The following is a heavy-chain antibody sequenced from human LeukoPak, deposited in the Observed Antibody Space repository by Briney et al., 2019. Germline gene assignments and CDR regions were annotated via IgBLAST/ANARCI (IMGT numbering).Heavy chain of an antibody. CDR1: GGSISTYS. V-gene: IGHV4-59*13. CDR2: MYYSGTT. D-gene: IGHD5-18*01. Sequence: PSETLSLTCSVSGGSISTYSWSWIRLPPGKGLEWVGHMYYSGTTKYNPSPKSRVTISVDTSKNQFSLRLSSVTAADTAVYFCARAGSIYGWFDYWGQGTLVTVSS. J-gene: IGHJ4*02. CDR3: ARAGSIYGWFDY.